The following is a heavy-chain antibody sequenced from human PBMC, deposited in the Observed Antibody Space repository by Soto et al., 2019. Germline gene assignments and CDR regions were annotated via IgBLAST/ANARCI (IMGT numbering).Heavy chain of an antibody. CDR3: ARGRLVPAVNFDY. CDR1: GDSIXSGGFS. J-gene: IGHJ4*02. V-gene: IGHV4-30-2*01. CDR2: IYHSGTS. Sequence: SETLSLTCAFSGDSIXSGGFSLSCIRQPPGKGLEWIGYIYHSGTSFYNPSLKSRVTISVDGSKNQFSLKVKSVTAADTAVYYCARGRLVPAVNFDYWGRGTLVTVSS. D-gene: IGHD2-2*01.